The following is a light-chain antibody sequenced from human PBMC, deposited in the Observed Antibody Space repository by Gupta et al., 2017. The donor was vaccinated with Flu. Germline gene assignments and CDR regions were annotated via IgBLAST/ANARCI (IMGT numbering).Light chain of an antibody. J-gene: IGKJ1*01. Sequence: GTLTLSPGERATLSCRARQSVSSNCLAWYQQKPGQAPRLLIYAASSRATGIPDRFSGSGSGTDFTLANSRLEPEDFAVYYCQQYGSSSWTFGQGTKVEIK. CDR3: QQYGSSSWT. CDR2: AAS. V-gene: IGKV3-20*01. CDR1: QSVSSNC.